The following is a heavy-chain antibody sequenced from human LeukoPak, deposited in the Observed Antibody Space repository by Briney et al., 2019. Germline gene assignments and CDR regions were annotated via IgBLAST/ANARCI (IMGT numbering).Heavy chain of an antibody. CDR1: GFSLYNYA. J-gene: IGHJ5*02. V-gene: IGHV3-23*01. Sequence: GGSLRLSCAASGFSLYNYAVNWVRQAPGKGLEWVSAITGGDTYTYYADSVKGRFTISRDNSKNTLYLQMNSLRAEDTAVYFCARDRDCTAGSCRLNWFDPWGQGTLVTVSS. CDR2: ITGGDTYT. D-gene: IGHD2-15*01. CDR3: ARDRDCTAGSCRLNWFDP.